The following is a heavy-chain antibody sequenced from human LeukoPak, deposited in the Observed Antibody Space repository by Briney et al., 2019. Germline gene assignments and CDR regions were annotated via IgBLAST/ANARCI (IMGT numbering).Heavy chain of an antibody. Sequence: PGGSLRLSCAASGFTFSSYWMSWVRQAPGKGLEWVANIKQDGSEKYYVDSVKGRFTISRDNAKNSLYLQMNSLRAEDTAVYYCARVLASWYYDSSGYSPHYFDYWGQGTLVTVSS. J-gene: IGHJ4*02. V-gene: IGHV3-7*01. CDR2: IKQDGSEK. CDR3: ARVLASWYYDSSGYSPHYFDY. CDR1: GFTFSSYW. D-gene: IGHD3-22*01.